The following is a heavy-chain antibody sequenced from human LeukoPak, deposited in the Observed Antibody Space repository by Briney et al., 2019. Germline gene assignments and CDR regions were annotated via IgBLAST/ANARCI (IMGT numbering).Heavy chain of an antibody. V-gene: IGHV3-23*01. CDR3: ARDLSPVVRASPMGY. J-gene: IGHJ4*02. CDR1: GFTFSSYA. CDR2: LSGSGGST. D-gene: IGHD3-10*01. Sequence: GGSLRLSCAASGFTFSSYAMSWVRQAPGKGLEWVSGLSGSGGSTYYTDSVKGRFTISRDNSNNTLYLQMNSLRAEDTAVYYCARDLSPVVRASPMGYWGQGTPVTVSS.